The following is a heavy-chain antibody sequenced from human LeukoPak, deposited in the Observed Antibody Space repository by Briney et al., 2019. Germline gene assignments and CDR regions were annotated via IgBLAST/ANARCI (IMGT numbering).Heavy chain of an antibody. D-gene: IGHD4-17*01. CDR2: IWYDGSNK. CDR1: GFTFSSYG. CDR3: AHTVTPRYFQF. V-gene: IGHV3-33*01. J-gene: IGHJ1*01. Sequence: PGGSLRLSCAASGFTFSSYGMHWVRQAPGKGLEWVAVIWYDGSNKYYADSVKGRFTISRDNSKNTLYLQMNSLRTEDTALYYCAHTVTPRYFQFWGQGTLVTVSS.